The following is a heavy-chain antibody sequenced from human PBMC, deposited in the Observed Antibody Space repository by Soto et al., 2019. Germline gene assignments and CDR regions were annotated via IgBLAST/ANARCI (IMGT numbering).Heavy chain of an antibody. CDR1: GYSFTSYW. CDR3: ASGIQEHPPGHYYSGMDV. Sequence: PGESLKISCKGSGYSFTSYWIGWVRQMPGKGLEWMGIIYPGDSDTRYSPSFQGQVTISADESISIAYLQWSSLKASDTAMYYWASGIQEHPPGHYYSGMDVWGQGTMVTVS. V-gene: IGHV5-51*01. J-gene: IGHJ6*02. D-gene: IGHD1-26*01. CDR2: IYPGDSDT.